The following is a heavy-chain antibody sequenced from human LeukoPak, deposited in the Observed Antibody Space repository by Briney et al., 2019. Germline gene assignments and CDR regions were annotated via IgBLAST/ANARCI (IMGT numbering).Heavy chain of an antibody. CDR3: ARDRSCSSTSCYWYWFDP. D-gene: IGHD2-2*01. CDR2: ISAYNGNT. Sequence: ASVKVSCKASGYSFTAYYMHWVRQAPGQGLEWMGWISAYNGNTNYAQKLQGRVTMTTDTSTSTAYMELRSLRSDDTAVYYCARDRSCSSTSCYWYWFDPWGQGTLVTVSS. J-gene: IGHJ5*02. CDR1: GYSFTAYY. V-gene: IGHV1-18*04.